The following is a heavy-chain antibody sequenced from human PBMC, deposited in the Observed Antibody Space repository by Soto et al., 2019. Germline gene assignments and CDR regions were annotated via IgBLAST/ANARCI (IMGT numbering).Heavy chain of an antibody. CDR3: ARDAYDYDDTSGYYRH. CDR2: ISSSSSTI. D-gene: IGHD3-22*01. CDR1: GFAYSAYN. J-gene: IGHJ4*02. Sequence: PGGSLRHSGAASGFAYSAYNMNWVPPAPGKGIEGVSYISSSSSTIYYADSVKGRFTISRDNAKNSLYLQMNSLRDEDTAVYYCARDAYDYDDTSGYYRHWGQGTLVTVSS. V-gene: IGHV3-48*02.